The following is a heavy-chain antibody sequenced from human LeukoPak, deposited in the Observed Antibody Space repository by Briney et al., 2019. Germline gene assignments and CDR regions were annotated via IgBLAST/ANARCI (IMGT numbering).Heavy chain of an antibody. CDR3: ANGGGAYDVIDY. CDR1: GFTFRSYG. CDR2: IRYDGSNK. D-gene: IGHD3-16*01. V-gene: IGHV3-30*02. J-gene: IGHJ4*02. Sequence: GGSLRLSCAASGFTFRSYGMHWVRQAPGKGLEWVAYIRYDGSNKFYTVSVKGRLTISRDNSKNTLYLQMNSLRSEDTGVYYCANGGGAYDVIDYWGQGTLVTVSS.